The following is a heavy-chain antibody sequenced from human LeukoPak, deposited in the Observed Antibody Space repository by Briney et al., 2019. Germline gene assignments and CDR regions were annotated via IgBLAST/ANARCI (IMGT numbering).Heavy chain of an antibody. D-gene: IGHD3-9*01. V-gene: IGHV3-7*01. CDR3: ARDKEEPTYYDILTGYYSYYYYYYMDV. Sequence: GGSLRLSCAASGFTFSSYWMSWVRQAPGKGLEWVANIKQDGSEKYYVDSVKGRFTISRDNAKNSLYLQMNSLRAEDTAVYYCARDKEEPTYYDILTGYYSYYYYYYMDVWGKGTTVTISS. J-gene: IGHJ6*03. CDR2: IKQDGSEK. CDR1: GFTFSSYW.